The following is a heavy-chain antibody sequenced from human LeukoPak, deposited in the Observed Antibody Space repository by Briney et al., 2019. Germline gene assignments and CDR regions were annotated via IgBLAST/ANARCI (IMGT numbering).Heavy chain of an antibody. V-gene: IGHV3-48*04. J-gene: IGHJ6*02. D-gene: IGHD4-23*01. Sequence: PGGSLRLSCAASGFTFSSYNMNWVRQAPGKGLEWVSYISSSSSTIYYADSVKGRFTISRDNAKNSLYLQMNSLRAEDTAVYYCARDRGAAALKLVTPFNYYYYGMDVWGQGTTVTVSS. CDR2: ISSSSSTI. CDR1: GFTFSSYN. CDR3: ARDRGAAALKLVTPFNYYYYGMDV.